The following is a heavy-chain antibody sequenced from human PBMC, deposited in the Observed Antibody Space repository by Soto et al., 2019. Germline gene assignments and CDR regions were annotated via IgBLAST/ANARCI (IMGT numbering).Heavy chain of an antibody. D-gene: IGHD3-10*01. V-gene: IGHV4-38-2*01. CDR2: IYHSGST. J-gene: IGHJ6*02. Sequence: SETLSLTCAVSGYSISSGYYWGWIRQPPGKGLEWIGSIYHSGSTYNNPSLKSRVTISVDTSKNQFSLKLSSVTAADTAVYYCARVGGYGMDVWGQGATVTVSS. CDR1: GYSISSGYY. CDR3: ARVGGYGMDV.